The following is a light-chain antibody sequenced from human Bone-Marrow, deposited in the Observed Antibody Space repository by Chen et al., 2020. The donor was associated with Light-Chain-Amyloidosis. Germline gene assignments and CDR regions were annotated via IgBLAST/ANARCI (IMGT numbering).Light chain of an antibody. Sequence: SYVLPQPSSVSVSPGQPATIHCGGTNIGSTSVHWYQQTPGQAPLLVVYDDSDRPSGIPERLSGSNSGNTATLPISRVEAGDEADYYCQVWDRSRDRTVFGGGTKLTVL. J-gene: IGLJ3*02. CDR3: QVWDRSRDRTV. CDR2: DDS. CDR1: NIGSTS. V-gene: IGLV3-21*02.